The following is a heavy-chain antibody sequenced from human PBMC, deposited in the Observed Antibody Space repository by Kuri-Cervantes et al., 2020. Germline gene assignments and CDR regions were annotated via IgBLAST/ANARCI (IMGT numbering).Heavy chain of an antibody. Sequence: GESLKISCAASGFTFNNYGIHWVRQTPGKGLEWVAVIWYDGSNKYYADSVKGRFTISRDNSKNTLYLQMNSLKTEDTAVYYCTTGKRYDYVWFDYWGQGTLVTVSS. CDR1: GFTFNNYG. J-gene: IGHJ4*02. D-gene: IGHD3-16*01. CDR3: TTGKRYDYVWFDY. V-gene: IGHV3-33*01. CDR2: IWYDGSNK.